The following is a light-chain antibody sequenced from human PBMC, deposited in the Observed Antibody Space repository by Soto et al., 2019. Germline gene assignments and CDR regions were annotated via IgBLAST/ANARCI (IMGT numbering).Light chain of an antibody. CDR1: QSINW. Sequence: DIQLAQSPSTLSASVGDRITITCRATQSINWLAWYQQKPGKAPKLLIFEASRLESGVPSRFSGSGSGTEFPLPISCLQPDYFGTYYCQHYDTYSPMWTFGQGTKVDVK. CDR3: QHYDTYSPMWT. CDR2: EAS. J-gene: IGKJ1*01. V-gene: IGKV1-5*03.